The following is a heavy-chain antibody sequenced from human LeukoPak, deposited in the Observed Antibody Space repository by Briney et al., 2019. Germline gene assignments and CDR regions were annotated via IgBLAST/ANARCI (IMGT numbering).Heavy chain of an antibody. CDR3: ARDHGSEYDFWSGYLLIYFDY. V-gene: IGHV3-21*01. D-gene: IGHD3-3*01. J-gene: IGHJ4*02. CDR1: GFTFSSYS. CDR2: ISSSSSYI. Sequence: GGSLRLSCAASGFTFSSYSMNWVRQAPGKGLEWVSSISSSSSYIYYADSVKGRFTISRDNAKNSLYLQMNSLRAEDTAVYYCARDHGSEYDFWSGYLLIYFDYWGQGTLVTVSS.